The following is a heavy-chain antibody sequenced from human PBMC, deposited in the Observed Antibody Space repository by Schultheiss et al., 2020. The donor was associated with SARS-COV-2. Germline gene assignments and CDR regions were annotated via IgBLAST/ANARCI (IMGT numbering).Heavy chain of an antibody. Sequence: SQTLSLTCAVYGGSFSGYYWSWIRQPPGKGLEWIGEINHSGSTNYNPSLKSRVTISVDTSKNQFSLKLSSVTAADTAVYYCARGFRYGDDEDYFDYWGQGTLVTVSS. D-gene: IGHD4-17*01. CDR2: INHSGST. J-gene: IGHJ4*02. CDR1: GGSFSGYY. CDR3: ARGFRYGDDEDYFDY. V-gene: IGHV4-34*01.